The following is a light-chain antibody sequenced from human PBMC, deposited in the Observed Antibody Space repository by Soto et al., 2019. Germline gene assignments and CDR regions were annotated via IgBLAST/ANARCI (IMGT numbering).Light chain of an antibody. Sequence: QSALTQPRSVSGSPEQSVTISCTGTSSDVGGYNHVSWYQHHPGKAPKLMIYDVSQRPSGVPDRFSGSKSGTTASLTISGVQAEDEADYYCCSYTARFTLLFGGGTKLTVL. CDR3: CSYTARFTLL. J-gene: IGLJ3*02. CDR1: SSDVGGYNH. V-gene: IGLV2-11*01. CDR2: DVS.